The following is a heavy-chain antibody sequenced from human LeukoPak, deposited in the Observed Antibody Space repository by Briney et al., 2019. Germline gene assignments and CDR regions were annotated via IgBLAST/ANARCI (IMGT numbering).Heavy chain of an antibody. Sequence: GGSLRLSCAASGFTFDDYAMHWVRQTPGKGLEWVSGINWNSGIIGYADSVKGRFTISRDNAKNSLYLQMNSLRAEDTAVYYCAKFGELSLDYWGQGTLVTVSS. CDR3: AKFGELSLDY. D-gene: IGHD3-10*01. J-gene: IGHJ4*02. CDR1: GFTFDDYA. V-gene: IGHV3-9*01. CDR2: INWNSGII.